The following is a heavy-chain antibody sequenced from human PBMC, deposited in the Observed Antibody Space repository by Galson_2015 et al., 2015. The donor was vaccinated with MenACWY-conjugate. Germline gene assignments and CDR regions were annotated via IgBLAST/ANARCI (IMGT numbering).Heavy chain of an antibody. J-gene: IGHJ2*01. V-gene: IGHV1-18*01. D-gene: IGHD3-22*01. CDR2: ISAYNGNT. Sequence: SCKASGYTFTSYGISWVRQAPGQGLEWMGWISAYNGNTNYAQKLQGRVTMTTDTSTSTVYMELSSLRSEDTAVYYCASRHYDSSGYYEYFDLWGRGTLVTVSS. CDR1: GYTFTSYG. CDR3: ASRHYDSSGYYEYFDL.